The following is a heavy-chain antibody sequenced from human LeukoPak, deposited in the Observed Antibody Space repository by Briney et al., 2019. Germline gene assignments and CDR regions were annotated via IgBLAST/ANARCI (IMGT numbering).Heavy chain of an antibody. Sequence: ASVKVSCKASGFTFTAYHMHWVRQAPGQGLEWMGWINPNSGGTNYAQRFQGRLTMTRDTSISTPYMSLSGLRAYDTAVYYCARGPHWDPHFDYWGQGPLVTVSS. CDR2: INPNSGGT. V-gene: IGHV1-2*02. J-gene: IGHJ4*02. CDR3: ARGPHWDPHFDY. CDR1: GFTFTAYH. D-gene: IGHD7-27*01.